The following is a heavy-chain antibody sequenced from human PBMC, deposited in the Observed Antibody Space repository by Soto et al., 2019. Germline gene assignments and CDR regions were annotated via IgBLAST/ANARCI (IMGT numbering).Heavy chain of an antibody. J-gene: IGHJ6*02. D-gene: IGHD3-10*01. CDR3: ASDLSGRADV. V-gene: IGHV3-74*02. CDR1: GFTFSSYW. Sequence: EVQLVESGGGLVRPGGSLRISCAASGFTFSSYWMHWVRQAPGKGLVWVSRMNEDGGTTDYADSVKGRFTISRDNAKNTLYLQMNSLRVEDTAVYYCASDLSGRADVWGQGTTVTVSS. CDR2: MNEDGGTT.